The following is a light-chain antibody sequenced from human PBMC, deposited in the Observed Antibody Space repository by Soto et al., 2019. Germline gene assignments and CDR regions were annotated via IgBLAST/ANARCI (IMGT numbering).Light chain of an antibody. CDR2: DDS. Sequence: SYELPQPPSVSVAPGQTARITCWGNNIGSKSVHWYQQKPGQAPVLVVYDDSDRPSGIPERFSGSNSGNTATLTISRVEAGDEADYYCQVWDSSSDHVVFGGGTKLTVL. V-gene: IGLV3-21*02. CDR3: QVWDSSSDHVV. J-gene: IGLJ2*01. CDR1: NIGSKS.